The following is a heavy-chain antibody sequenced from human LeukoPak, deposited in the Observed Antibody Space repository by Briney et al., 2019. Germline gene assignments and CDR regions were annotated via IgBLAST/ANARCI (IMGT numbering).Heavy chain of an antibody. J-gene: IGHJ4*02. D-gene: IGHD3-16*02. CDR2: ISSSGGTI. CDR3: ARHRTASDY. CDR1: GFTFSSSE. Sequence: GGSLRLSCVASGFTFSSSEMNWVRQAPGKGLEWVSYISSSGGTIYYADSVKGRFTISRDNAKNSLYLQMNSLRVEDTAVYYCARHRTASDYWGQGTLVTVSS. V-gene: IGHV3-48*03.